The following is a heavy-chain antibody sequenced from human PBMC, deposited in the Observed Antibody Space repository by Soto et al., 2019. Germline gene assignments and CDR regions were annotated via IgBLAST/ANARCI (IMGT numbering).Heavy chain of an antibody. J-gene: IGHJ6*02. V-gene: IGHV3-30-3*01. CDR1: GFTFNSYA. Sequence: GGSLRLSCAASGFTFNSYAMHWVRQAPGKGLEWVAVISYDGTNEFYADSVKGRFTISRDNSRNKLYLQMNSLRPEDTAMYYCASSRGSYYYYYGVDVWGQGTTVTVSS. CDR3: ASSRGSYYYYYGVDV. CDR2: ISYDGTNE.